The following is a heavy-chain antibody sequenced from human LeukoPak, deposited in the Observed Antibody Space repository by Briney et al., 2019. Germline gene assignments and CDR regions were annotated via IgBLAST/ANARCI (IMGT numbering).Heavy chain of an antibody. J-gene: IGHJ3*02. V-gene: IGHV1-69*06. Sequence: SVKVSCKASGGTFSSYAISWVRQAPGQGLEWMGGIIPIFGTANYAQKFQGRVTITADKSTSTAYMELSSLRSEDTAVYYCARVATLNGAFDIWGQGTMVTVSS. CDR3: ARVATLNGAFDI. D-gene: IGHD2-8*01. CDR2: IIPIFGTA. CDR1: GGTFSSYA.